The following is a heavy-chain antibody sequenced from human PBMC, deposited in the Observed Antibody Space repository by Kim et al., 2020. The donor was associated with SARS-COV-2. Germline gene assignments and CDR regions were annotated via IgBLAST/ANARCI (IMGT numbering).Heavy chain of an antibody. D-gene: IGHD3-10*01. J-gene: IGHJ4*02. CDR3: ARDKLDYYGSGSSYYFDY. Sequence: GRFTNSRDNSKNTLYLQMNSLRAEDTAVYYCARDKLDYYGSGSSYYFDYWGQGTLVTVSS. V-gene: IGHV3-30*01.